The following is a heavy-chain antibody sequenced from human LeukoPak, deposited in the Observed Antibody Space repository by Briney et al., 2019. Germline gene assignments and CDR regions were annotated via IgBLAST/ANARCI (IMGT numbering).Heavy chain of an antibody. CDR3: ARDPREYYFDY. J-gene: IGHJ4*02. CDR2: ISSSSGYI. Sequence: GGSLRLSCAASGFTFSSYSMNWVRQAPGKGLEWVSSISSSSGYIYYADSVKGRFTISRDNAKNSLYLQMNSLRAEDTAVYYCARDPREYYFDYWGQGTLVTVSS. CDR1: GFTFSSYS. V-gene: IGHV3-21*01.